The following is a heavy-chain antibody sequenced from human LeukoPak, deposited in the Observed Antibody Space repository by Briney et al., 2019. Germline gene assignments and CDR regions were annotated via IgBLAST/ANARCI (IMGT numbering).Heavy chain of an antibody. J-gene: IGHJ4*02. Sequence: GGSLRLSCRVSGFTVSSNSMSWVRQAPGKGLEWVSFIYSDSTHYSDSVKGRFTISRDNSKNTLYLQMNSLRAEDTAVYYCARDPGYSSSWYGIDYWGQGTLVTVSS. CDR3: ARDPGYSSSWYGIDY. CDR2: IYSDST. V-gene: IGHV3-53*01. CDR1: GFTVSSNS. D-gene: IGHD6-13*01.